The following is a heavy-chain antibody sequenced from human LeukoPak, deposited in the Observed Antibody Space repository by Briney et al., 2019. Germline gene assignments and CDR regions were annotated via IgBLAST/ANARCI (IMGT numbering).Heavy chain of an antibody. D-gene: IGHD3-3*01. Sequence: PGGSLRLSCAASGFSFNIYAMGWVRQAPGKGLEWVSVIGSGSADKHYADTVRGRFDISRDNSKNRLFLQMNSLRVEDSGVYYCAKRVPLTALDSWGQGTLVTVSS. J-gene: IGHJ5*01. CDR3: AKRVPLTALDS. V-gene: IGHV3-23*01. CDR2: IGSGSADK. CDR1: GFSFNIYA.